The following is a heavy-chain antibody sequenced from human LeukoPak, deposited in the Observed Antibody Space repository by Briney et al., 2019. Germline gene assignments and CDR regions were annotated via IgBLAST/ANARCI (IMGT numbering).Heavy chain of an antibody. CDR1: NGSMTSDSYY. D-gene: IGHD2-2*03. CDR3: ARLWIVATWFDA. Sequence: SETLSLTCTVSNGSMTSDSYYWAWVRQPPGKGLEWIGTIFYSGKTYYSASLKSRVTVSLDTPKKNFSLRLSSVTAAGTAVYYCARLWIVATWFDAWGQGALVTVSS. J-gene: IGHJ5*02. CDR2: IFYSGKT. V-gene: IGHV4-39*02.